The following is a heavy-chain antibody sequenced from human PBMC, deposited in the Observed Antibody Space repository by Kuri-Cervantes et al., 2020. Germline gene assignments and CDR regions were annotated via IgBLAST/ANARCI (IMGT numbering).Heavy chain of an antibody. V-gene: IGHV4-38-2*01. CDR1: GYSISSGYY. D-gene: IGHD3-22*01. Sequence: SQTLSLTCGVSGYSISSGYYWGWIRQPPGKGLEWIGSIYHSGSTYYNPSLKSRVTISVDTSKNQFSLKLTSVTAADTAVYYCARWGYYESTGYYYGLYWGQGTLVTVSS. J-gene: IGHJ4*02. CDR2: IYHSGST. CDR3: ARWGYYESTGYYYGLY.